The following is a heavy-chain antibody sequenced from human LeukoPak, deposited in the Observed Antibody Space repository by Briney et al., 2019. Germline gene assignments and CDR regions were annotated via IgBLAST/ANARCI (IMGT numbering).Heavy chain of an antibody. D-gene: IGHD7-27*01. V-gene: IGHV3-74*01. CDR3: IRDGLGTSPYDL. Sequence: PGGSLRLSCAASGFTLSKYWMNWVRQVPGKGLVWVSHINSDGSNIRYADSVKGRFTISRDNAKNSLYLQMDSLRPEDTAVYYCIRDGLGTSPYDLWGQGALVTVSS. CDR2: INSDGSNI. J-gene: IGHJ5*02. CDR1: GFTLSKYW.